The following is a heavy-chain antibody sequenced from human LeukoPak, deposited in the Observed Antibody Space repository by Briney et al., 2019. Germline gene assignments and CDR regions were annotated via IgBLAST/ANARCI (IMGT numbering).Heavy chain of an antibody. J-gene: IGHJ4*02. D-gene: IGHD3-22*01. CDR3: ASRTYYYDSSGYKTGDY. CDR2: INHSGST. V-gene: IGHV4-34*01. Sequence: PSETLSLTCAVYGGSFSGYYWSWIRQPPGKGLEWIGEINHSGSTNYNPSLKSRVTISVDTSKNQFSLKLSSVTAADTAVYYCASRTYYYDSSGYKTGDYWGQGTLVTVSS. CDR1: GGSFSGYY.